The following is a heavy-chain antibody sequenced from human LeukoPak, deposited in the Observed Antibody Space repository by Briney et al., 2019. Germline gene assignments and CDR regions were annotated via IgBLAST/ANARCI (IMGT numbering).Heavy chain of an antibody. CDR3: ARDSVAEDYYYGMDV. CDR1: GFTFTTYS. J-gene: IGHJ6*02. D-gene: IGHD6-19*01. V-gene: IGHV3-48*01. CDR2: ISGSTSNI. Sequence: GGSLRLSCAASGFTFTTYSMNWVRQAPGKGLEWVSYISGSTSNIKYADSVMGRFTISRDNSKNTLYLQMNSLRAEDTAVYYCARDSVAEDYYYGMDVWGQGTTVTVSS.